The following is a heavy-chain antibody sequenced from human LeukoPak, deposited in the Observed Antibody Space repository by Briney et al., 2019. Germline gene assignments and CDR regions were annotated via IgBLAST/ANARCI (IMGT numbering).Heavy chain of an antibody. CDR2: ISGSGGST. CDR3: AKVSLRVVPAGDFDY. CDR1: GFTFSSYA. Sequence: GGSLRLSCAASGFTFSSYAMSWVRQAPGKGLEWVSAISGSGGSTYYADSVKGRFTISRDNSKNTPYLQMNSLRAEDTAVYYCAKVSLRVVPAGDFDYWGQGTLVTVSS. J-gene: IGHJ4*02. V-gene: IGHV3-23*01. D-gene: IGHD2-2*01.